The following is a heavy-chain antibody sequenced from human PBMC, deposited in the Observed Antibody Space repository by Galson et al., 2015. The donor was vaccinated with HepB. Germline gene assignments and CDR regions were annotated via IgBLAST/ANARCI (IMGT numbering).Heavy chain of an antibody. Sequence: SVKVSCKASGYTFTGYYMHWVRQAPGQGLEWMGWINPNSGGTNYAQKFQGRVTMTRDTSISTAYMELSRLRSDDTAVYYCARESNFYHLFDYWGQGTLVTVSS. J-gene: IGHJ4*02. CDR3: ARESNFYHLFDY. D-gene: IGHD4-11*01. CDR2: INPNSGGT. CDR1: GYTFTGYY. V-gene: IGHV1-2*02.